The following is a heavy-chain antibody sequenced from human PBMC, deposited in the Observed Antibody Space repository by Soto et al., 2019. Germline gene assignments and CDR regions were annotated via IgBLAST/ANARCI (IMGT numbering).Heavy chain of an antibody. J-gene: IGHJ4*02. CDR2: LYYTGST. CDR3: ARYRYSDSLKEYYFDY. CDR1: GGSINSGDYY. D-gene: IGHD3-22*01. V-gene: IGHV4-30-4*01. Sequence: KPSETLSLTCTVSGGSINSGDYYWSWIRQPPGKGLEWIGNLYYTGSTYYNPSLKSRVTISADTSKKQFSLMVTSVTAADTAVYYCARYRYSDSLKEYYFDYWGQGTLVTV.